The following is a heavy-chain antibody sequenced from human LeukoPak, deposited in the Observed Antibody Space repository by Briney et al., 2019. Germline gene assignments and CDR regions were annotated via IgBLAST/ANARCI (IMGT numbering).Heavy chain of an antibody. CDR1: GVSINTCCYY. CDR3: ARGRSYGFDFDS. D-gene: IGHD5-18*01. J-gene: IGHJ4*02. V-gene: IGHV4-61*01. Sequence: TPSETLSLTCGVSGVSINTCCYYWTWIRQPPGKGLEWIGYKYYSGSTRYNSSLRSRLTISLDSSKNQFSLRLTSVTAADTAVYYCARGRSYGFDFDSWGPGTLVIVSS. CDR2: KYYSGST.